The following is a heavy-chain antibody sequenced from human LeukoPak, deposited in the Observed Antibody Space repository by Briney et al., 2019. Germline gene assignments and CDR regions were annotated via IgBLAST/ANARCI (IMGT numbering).Heavy chain of an antibody. CDR2: TKPDGSAT. V-gene: IGHV3-7*01. J-gene: IGHJ4*02. CDR3: VIARNNGFEY. CDR1: GFTFKTNW. Sequence: GGSLRLSCVASGFTFKTNWMSWVRQAPGKWLEWVANTKPDGSATFYADSVRGRFTISRDNAKNSLYLQMNNLRAEDTAVYYCVIARNNGFEYGGRGTLVTVSP. D-gene: IGHD1-14*01.